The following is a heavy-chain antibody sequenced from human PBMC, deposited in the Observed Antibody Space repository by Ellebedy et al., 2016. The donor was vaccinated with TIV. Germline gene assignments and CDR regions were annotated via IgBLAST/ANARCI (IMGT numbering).Heavy chain of an antibody. CDR1: GFTFSTSW. CDR2: INPDGSST. D-gene: IGHD3-16*01. J-gene: IGHJ6*02. V-gene: IGHV3-74*01. Sequence: GESLKISCAASGFTFSTSWMHWVRQAPGKGLVWVSRINPDGSSTNYADSVKGRFTISRDNSKNTLYLQMNSLRAEDTAVYYCARDIGAWGDDYDMDVWGQGTTVTVSS. CDR3: ARDIGAWGDDYDMDV.